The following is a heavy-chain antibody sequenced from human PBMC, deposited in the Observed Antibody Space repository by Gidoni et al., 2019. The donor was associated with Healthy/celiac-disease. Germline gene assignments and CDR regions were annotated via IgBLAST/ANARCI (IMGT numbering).Heavy chain of an antibody. Sequence: QVQLVESGGGVVQPGRSLRLSCAASGFTFSSYAMHWVRQAPGKGLGWVAVISYDGSNKYYADSVKGRFTISRDNSKNTLYLQMNSLRAEDTAVYYCARDRDSYYDFWSGYYSGWFDPWGQGTLVTVSS. CDR3: ARDRDSYYDFWSGYYSGWFDP. V-gene: IGHV3-30-3*01. CDR1: GFTFSSYA. D-gene: IGHD3-3*01. J-gene: IGHJ5*02. CDR2: ISYDGSNK.